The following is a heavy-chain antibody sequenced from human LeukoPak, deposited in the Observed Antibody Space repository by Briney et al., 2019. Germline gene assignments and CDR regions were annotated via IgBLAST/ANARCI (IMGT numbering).Heavy chain of an antibody. D-gene: IGHD3-22*01. J-gene: IGHJ6*03. Sequence: ASVKVSCKASGYTFTGYYMHWVRQAPGQGLEWMGWINPNSGGTNYAQKFQGRVTMTRDTSISTAYMELSRLRSDDTAVYYCARDHYDSSGYYNTDRDYYYYYHMDVWGKGTTVTISS. CDR2: INPNSGGT. V-gene: IGHV1-2*02. CDR1: GYTFTGYY. CDR3: ARDHYDSSGYYNTDRDYYYYYHMDV.